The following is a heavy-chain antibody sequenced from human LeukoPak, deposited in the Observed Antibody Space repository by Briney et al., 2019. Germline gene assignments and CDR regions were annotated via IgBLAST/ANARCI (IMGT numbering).Heavy chain of an antibody. CDR3: AKLIVGATSSDAFDI. J-gene: IGHJ3*02. Sequence: SVKVSCKASGGTFSSYAISWVRQAPGQGLEWMGGIIPIFGTANYAQKFQGRVTITTDESTSTAYMELSSLRSEDTAVYFWAKLIVGATSSDAFDIWGQGTMVTVSS. CDR2: IIPIFGTA. D-gene: IGHD1-26*01. CDR1: GGTFSSYA. V-gene: IGHV1-69*05.